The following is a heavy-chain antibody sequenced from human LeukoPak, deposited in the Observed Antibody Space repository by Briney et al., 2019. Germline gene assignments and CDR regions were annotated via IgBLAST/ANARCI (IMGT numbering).Heavy chain of an antibody. V-gene: IGHV3-15*04. D-gene: IGHD1-7*01. J-gene: IGHJ6*02. CDR3: TTDEDWNYARKDV. CDR2: TVSEIDGGTT. Sequence: GGSLRLSCAASGFTFNHAWMSRVRQVPGKGLEWVGQTVSEIDGGTTDYAAPVKGRFTISRDDSKSTLYLQMNSLKIEDTAVYYCTTDEDWNYARKDVWGQGATVIVSS. CDR1: GFTFNHAW.